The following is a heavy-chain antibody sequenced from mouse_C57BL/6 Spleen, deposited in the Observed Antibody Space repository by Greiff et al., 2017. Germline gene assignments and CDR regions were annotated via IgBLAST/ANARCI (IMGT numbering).Heavy chain of an antibody. Sequence: QVQLKQSGPELVKPGASVKLSCKASGYTFTSYDINWVKQRPGQGLEWIGWIYPSDGSTKYNEKFKGQATLTVDTSSSTAYLELHSLTSEDAAVYFCARAVVAPLDYWGQGTTLTVSA. CDR2: IYPSDGST. D-gene: IGHD1-1*01. J-gene: IGHJ2*01. CDR1: GYTFTSYD. CDR3: ARAVVAPLDY. V-gene: IGHV1-85*01.